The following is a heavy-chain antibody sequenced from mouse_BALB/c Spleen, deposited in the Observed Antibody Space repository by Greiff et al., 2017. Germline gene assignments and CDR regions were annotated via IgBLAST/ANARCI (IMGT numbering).Heavy chain of an antibody. CDR2: ISYSGST. V-gene: IGHV3-2*02. CDR3: ASDDYGGFDY. Sequence: EVQLKESGPGLVKPSQSLSLTCTVTGYSITSDYAWYWIRQFPGNKLEWMGYISYSGSTSYNPSLKSRISITRDTSKNQFFLQLNSVTTEDTATYYCASDDYGGFDYWGQGTTLTVSS. J-gene: IGHJ2*01. CDR1: GYSITSDYA. D-gene: IGHD2-4*01.